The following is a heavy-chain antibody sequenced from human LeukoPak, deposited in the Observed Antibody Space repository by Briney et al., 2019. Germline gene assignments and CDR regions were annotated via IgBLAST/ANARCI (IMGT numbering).Heavy chain of an antibody. CDR2: IYYSGST. CDR3: ARYIVSYPHDAFDI. Sequence: SETLSLTCTVSGDSISSSSFYWGWIRQPPGKGLEWIGYIYYSGSTSYNPSLKSRVTISVDTSKKQFSLKLSSVTAADTAFYYCARYIVSYPHDAFDIWGQGSMVTVSS. CDR1: GDSISSSSFY. D-gene: IGHD1-26*01. J-gene: IGHJ3*02. V-gene: IGHV4-61*05.